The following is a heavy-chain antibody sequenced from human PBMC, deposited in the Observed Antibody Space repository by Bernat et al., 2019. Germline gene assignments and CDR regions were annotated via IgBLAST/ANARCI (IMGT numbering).Heavy chain of an antibody. J-gene: IGHJ4*02. V-gene: IGHV3-33*01. CDR3: ARDHGDLGY. Sequence: QVQLVESGGGVVQPGRSLRLSCAASGFTFSSYGMHWVRQAPGKGLDWVAVIWYDGSNKYYADSVKGRFTISRDNSKNTLYLQMNSLRAEDTAVYYCARDHGDLGYWGQGTLVTVSS. D-gene: IGHD7-27*01. CDR2: IWYDGSNK. CDR1: GFTFSSYG.